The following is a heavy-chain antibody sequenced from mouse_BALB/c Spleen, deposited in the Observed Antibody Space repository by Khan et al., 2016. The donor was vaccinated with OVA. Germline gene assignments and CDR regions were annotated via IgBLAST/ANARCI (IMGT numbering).Heavy chain of an antibody. D-gene: IGHD1-3*01. CDR3: TRGVYSSFAY. Sequence: VQLQQSGTVLARPGASVKMSCKASGYSFTSYWMYWVKQRPGQGLEWIGGIYPGNSDTDYNQKFKGKAKLTAGPSASTAYMELSSLTNEDSAVYYCTRGVYSSFAYWGQGTMVTVSA. V-gene: IGHV1-5*01. CDR2: IYPGNSDT. J-gene: IGHJ3*01. CDR1: GYSFTSYW.